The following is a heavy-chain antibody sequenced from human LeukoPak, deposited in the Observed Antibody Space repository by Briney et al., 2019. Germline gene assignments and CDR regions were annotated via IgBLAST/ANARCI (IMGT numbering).Heavy chain of an antibody. J-gene: IGHJ3*02. V-gene: IGHV4-4*02. CDR1: GGSISSSNW. Sequence: SGTLSLTCAVSGGSISSSNWWSWVRQPPGKGLEWIGEIYHSGSTNYNPSLKSRVTISVDTSKNQLSLKLSSVTAADTAVYYCARTGSGSYYERADAFDIWGQGTMVTVSS. CDR2: IYHSGST. D-gene: IGHD3-10*01. CDR3: ARTGSGSYYERADAFDI.